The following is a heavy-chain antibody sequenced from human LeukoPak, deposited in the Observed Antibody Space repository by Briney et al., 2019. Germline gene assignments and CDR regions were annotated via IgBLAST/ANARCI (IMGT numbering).Heavy chain of an antibody. J-gene: IGHJ4*02. CDR2: IRYDGSNK. Sequence: PGGSLRLSCAASGFTFSSYGMHWVRQAPGKGLEWVAFIRYDGSNKYYADSVKGRFTFSRDNSKNTLYLQMNSLRADDTAVYYCARSARLMKGVVEVTALDDWGQGTLVTVSS. CDR1: GFTFSSYG. CDR3: ARSARLMKGVVEVTALDD. D-gene: IGHD3-3*01. V-gene: IGHV3-30*02.